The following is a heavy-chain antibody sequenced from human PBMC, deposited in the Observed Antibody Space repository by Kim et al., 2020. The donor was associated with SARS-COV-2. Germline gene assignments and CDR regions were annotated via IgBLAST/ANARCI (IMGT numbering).Heavy chain of an antibody. V-gene: IGHV3-30*04. CDR1: GLALSSYP. CDR2: ISSDGHNQ. J-gene: IGHJ5*02. CDR3: ERESGGAAGLDP. Sequence: GGSLRLSCAASGLALSSYPMSWVRQAPGKGLEWVTVISSDGHNQYYADSVKGRFTISRDDSKNTLYLQMNSLKAEDTAVYYCERESGGAAGLDPWGQGT. D-gene: IGHD6-13*01.